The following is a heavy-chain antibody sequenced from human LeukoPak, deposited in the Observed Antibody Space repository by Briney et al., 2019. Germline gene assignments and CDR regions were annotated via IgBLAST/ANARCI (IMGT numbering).Heavy chain of an antibody. CDR2: ISGSGVST. CDR3: AKRVVRAYYFDY. V-gene: IGHV3-23*01. D-gene: IGHD2-15*01. J-gene: IGHJ4*02. Sequence: GGSLRLSCAASGFTFSNYGMYWVRQAPGKGLEWVSSISGSGVSTYYADSVRGRFTISRDNSRNTLYLQMNSLRAEDTAVYYCAKRVVRAYYFDYWGQGTLVTVSS. CDR1: GFTFSNYG.